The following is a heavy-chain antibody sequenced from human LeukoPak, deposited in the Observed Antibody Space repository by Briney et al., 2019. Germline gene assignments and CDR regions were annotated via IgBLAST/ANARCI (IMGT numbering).Heavy chain of an antibody. Sequence: SETLSLTCAVSGYSISSGYYWGWIRQPPGKGLEWIGSIYHSGSTYYNPSLKSRVTISVDTSKNQFSLKLSSVTAADTAVYYCARAPDIAEDFGYWGQGTLVTVSS. J-gene: IGHJ4*02. CDR2: IYHSGST. D-gene: IGHD3-9*01. CDR1: GYSISSGYY. V-gene: IGHV4-38-2*01. CDR3: ARAPDIAEDFGY.